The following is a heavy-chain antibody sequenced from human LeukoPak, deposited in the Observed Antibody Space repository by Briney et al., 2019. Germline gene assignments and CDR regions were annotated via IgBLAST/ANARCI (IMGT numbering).Heavy chain of an antibody. Sequence: GGSLRLSCAASGFTFSSYXXHWVRQAXXXXXXXVXVXXYDGSNKYYADSVKGRFTISRDDSKNTLYLQMNSLRAEDTAVYYCAKLPETAMVRDTYHFDYWGQGTLVTVSS. CDR1: GFTFSSYX. CDR3: AKLPETAMVRDTYHFDY. J-gene: IGHJ4*02. CDR2: XXYDGSNK. V-gene: IGHV3-30*18. D-gene: IGHD3-10*01.